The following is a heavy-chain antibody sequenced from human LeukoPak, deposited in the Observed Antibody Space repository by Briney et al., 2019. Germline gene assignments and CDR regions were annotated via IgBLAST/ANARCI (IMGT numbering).Heavy chain of an antibody. D-gene: IGHD1-26*01. CDR1: GYTFTGYY. J-gene: IGHJ4*02. CDR3: AGGGSYYSSLFDC. V-gene: IGHV1-2*02. Sequence: ASVKVSCKASGYTFTGYYMHWVRQAPGQGLEWMGWINPNSGGTNYAQKFQGRFTMTRDTSISTAYMELSRLRSDDTAVYYCAGGGSYYSSLFDCWGQGTLVTVS. CDR2: INPNSGGT.